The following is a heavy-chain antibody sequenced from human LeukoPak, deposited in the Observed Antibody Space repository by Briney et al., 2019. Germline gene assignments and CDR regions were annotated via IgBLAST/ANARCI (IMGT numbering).Heavy chain of an antibody. CDR1: GASINSYC. CDR3: TRLKVGPTGDWSDP. V-gene: IGHV4-59*01. Sequence: SETLSLTCAVSGASINSYCWSWIRQPPGKGLEWIGYIFHSGSRNYNPSLKSRVTISLDTSKNQFSLKLSSVTAADTAIYYCTRLKVGPTGDWSDPWGQGTLVTFSS. D-gene: IGHD1-26*01. J-gene: IGHJ5*02. CDR2: IFHSGSR.